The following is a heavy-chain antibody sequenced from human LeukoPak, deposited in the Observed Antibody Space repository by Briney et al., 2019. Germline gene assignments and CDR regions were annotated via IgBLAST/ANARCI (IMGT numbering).Heavy chain of an antibody. V-gene: IGHV3-48*04. J-gene: IGHJ4*02. CDR3: ARDSRQQLFDY. Sequence: TGGSLRLSCAASGFTFSSYSMNWVRHAPGKGLEWVSSISSSSGGTIYYADSVKGRFTISRDNAKSSLYLQMNGLRAEDTAVYYCARDSRQQLFDYWGQGTLVTVSS. CDR2: ISSSSGGTI. CDR1: GFTFSSYS. D-gene: IGHD4-11*01.